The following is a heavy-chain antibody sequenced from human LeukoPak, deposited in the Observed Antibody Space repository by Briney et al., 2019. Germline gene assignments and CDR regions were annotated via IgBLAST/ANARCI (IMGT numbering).Heavy chain of an antibody. V-gene: IGHV3-30*18. CDR1: GFSFISYG. Sequence: GGSLRLSCAASGFSFISYGMHWVRQAPGKGLEWVGVISDDGRNKKYADSVKGRFTISRDNSKDTLYLQMNSLRDEDTAVYYCAKRPSDYGDYVTYFEYWGQGTLVTVYS. CDR3: AKRPSDYGDYVTYFEY. D-gene: IGHD4-17*01. CDR2: ISDDGRNK. J-gene: IGHJ4*02.